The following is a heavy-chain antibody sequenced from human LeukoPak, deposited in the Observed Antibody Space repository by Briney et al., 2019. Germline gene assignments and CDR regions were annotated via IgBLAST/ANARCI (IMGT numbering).Heavy chain of an antibody. CDR1: GFTFSSYW. CDR2: ISSSSLYI. J-gene: IGHJ4*02. Sequence: PGGSLRLSCAASGFTFSSYWMSWVRQAPGKGLEWVSSISSSSLYIYYADSVKGRFTISRDNAKSSLFLQMNSLRAEDTAVYYCASEHSGNYYRPFDYWGQGTLVTVSS. D-gene: IGHD1-26*01. V-gene: IGHV3-21*01. CDR3: ASEHSGNYYRPFDY.